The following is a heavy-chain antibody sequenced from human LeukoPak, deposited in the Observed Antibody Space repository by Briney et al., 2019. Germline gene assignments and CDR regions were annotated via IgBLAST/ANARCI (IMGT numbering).Heavy chain of an antibody. D-gene: IGHD3-22*01. CDR1: GGTFSSYA. CDR3: ARVVVITTTGAFDY. V-gene: IGHV1-69*04. J-gene: IGHJ4*02. CDR2: IIPILGTA. Sequence: ASVKVSCKASGGTFSSYAISWVRQAPGQGLELMGRIIPILGTANYAQKFQGRVTITADKSTTTAYMELSSLRSEDTAVYYCARVVVITTTGAFDYWGQGTLVTVSS.